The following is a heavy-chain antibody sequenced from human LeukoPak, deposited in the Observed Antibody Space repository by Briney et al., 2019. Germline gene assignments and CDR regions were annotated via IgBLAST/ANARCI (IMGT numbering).Heavy chain of an antibody. CDR2: ISAYNGNT. D-gene: IGHD3-22*01. V-gene: IGHV1-18*01. J-gene: IGHJ5*02. Sequence: GASVKVSCKASGYTFTSYGISWVRQAPGQGLEWMGWISAYNGNTNYAQKLQGRVTMATDTSTSTAYMELRSLRSDDTAVYYCARDIPYYYDSSYNWFDPWGQGTLVTVSS. CDR1: GYTFTSYG. CDR3: ARDIPYYYDSSYNWFDP.